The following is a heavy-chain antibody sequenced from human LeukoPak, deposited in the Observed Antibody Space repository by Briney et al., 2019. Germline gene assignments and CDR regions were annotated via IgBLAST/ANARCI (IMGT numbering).Heavy chain of an antibody. CDR3: ARRYYDFWSGIGYFDY. Sequence: NSSETLSLTCTVSGGSVSSNAYYWGWIRQTPGKGLEWIGNAYFSGHKYYNPSLKSRVTISVDTSKNQFSLKLSSVTAADTAVYYCARRYYDFWSGIGYFDYWGQGTLVTVSS. CDR2: AYFSGHK. J-gene: IGHJ4*02. V-gene: IGHV4-39*01. CDR1: GGSVSSNAYY. D-gene: IGHD3-3*01.